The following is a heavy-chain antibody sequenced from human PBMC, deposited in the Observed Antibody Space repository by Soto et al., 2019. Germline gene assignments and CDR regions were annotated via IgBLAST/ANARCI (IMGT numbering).Heavy chain of an antibody. CDR1: GGSISSYY. CDR2: IYYSGST. V-gene: IGHV4-59*01. D-gene: IGHD2-21*02. J-gene: IGHJ6*02. CDR3: ARDPDTCGDYDCYYYRMDV. Sequence: SETLSLTCTVSGGSISSYYWSWIRQPPGKGLEWIGYIYYSGSTNYNPSLKSRVTISVDTSKNQFSLKLSSVTAADTAVYYCARDPDTCGDYDCYYYRMDVWGQGTTVTV.